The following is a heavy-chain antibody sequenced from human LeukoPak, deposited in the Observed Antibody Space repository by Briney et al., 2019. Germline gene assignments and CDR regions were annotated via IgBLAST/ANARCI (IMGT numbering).Heavy chain of an antibody. CDR2: INHSGST. V-gene: IGHV4-34*01. CDR3: ASVPAAMGAFDY. CDR1: GGSFSGYY. Sequence: SETLSLTCVVYGGSFSGYYWSWIRQPPGKGLEWIGEINHSGSTNYNPSLKSRVTISVDTSKNQSSLKLSSVTAADTAVYYCASVPAAMGAFDYWGQGTLVTVSS. D-gene: IGHD2-2*01. J-gene: IGHJ4*02.